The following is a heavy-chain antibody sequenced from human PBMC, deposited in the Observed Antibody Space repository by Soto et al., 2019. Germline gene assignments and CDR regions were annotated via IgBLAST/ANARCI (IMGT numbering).Heavy chain of an antibody. V-gene: IGHV4-39*01. J-gene: IGHJ5*02. D-gene: IGHD5-12*01. CDR3: ARHRGYDSPGATYRRLRWFDP. CDR1: GGSISSSSYY. CDR2: IYYSGST. Sequence: SETLSLTCTVSGGSISSSSYYWGWIRQPPGKGLEWIGSIYYSGSTYYNPSLKSRVTISVDTSKNQFSLKLSSVTAADTAVYYCARHRGYDSPGATYRRLRWFDPWGQGTLVTVSS.